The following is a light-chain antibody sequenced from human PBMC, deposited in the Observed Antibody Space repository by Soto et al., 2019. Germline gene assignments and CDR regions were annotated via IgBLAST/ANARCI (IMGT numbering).Light chain of an antibody. CDR2: AAY. J-gene: IGKJ2*01. CDR1: QSMTRTY. Sequence: EIVLMQSPGTLSLSPGERATLSCRASQSMTRTYIAWYQKKPGQAPRLLIYAAYIMAPGIPDKFSGTGSGTDYSLTIDRLEPEDSAVYYCHQYDNAPQTFGQGTKVEIK. CDR3: HQYDNAPQT. V-gene: IGKV3-20*01.